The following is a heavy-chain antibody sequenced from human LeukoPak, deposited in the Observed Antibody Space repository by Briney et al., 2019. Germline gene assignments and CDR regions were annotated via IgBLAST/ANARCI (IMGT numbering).Heavy chain of an antibody. V-gene: IGHV3-21*01. J-gene: IGHJ3*02. CDR2: ISSSSNYI. Sequence: PGGSLRLSCADSGFTLSSYSMIWVRQAPGKGLEWVSSISSSSNYISYADSVKGRFTISRDNAKKSLYLQMSSLRADDTAVYYCARRDVFDIWGQGTMVTVSS. CDR1: GFTLSSYS. CDR3: ARRDVFDI.